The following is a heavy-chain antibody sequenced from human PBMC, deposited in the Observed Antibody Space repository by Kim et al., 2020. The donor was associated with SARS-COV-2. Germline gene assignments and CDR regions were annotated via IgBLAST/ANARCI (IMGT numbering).Heavy chain of an antibody. CDR1: GFTFSSYE. V-gene: IGHV3-48*03. J-gene: IGHJ1*01. CDR3: AREPDYDYVWGSYRYQYFQH. CDR2: ISSSGSTI. Sequence: GGSLRLSCAASGFTFSSYEMNWVRQAPGKGLEWVSYISSSGSTIYYADSVKGRFTISRDNAKNSLYLQMNSLRAEDTAVYYCAREPDYDYVWGSYRYQYFQHWGQGTLVTVSS. D-gene: IGHD3-16*02.